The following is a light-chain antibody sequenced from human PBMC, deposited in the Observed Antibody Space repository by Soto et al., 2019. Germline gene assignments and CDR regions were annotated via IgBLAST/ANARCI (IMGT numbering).Light chain of an antibody. J-gene: IGLJ2*01. CDR3: QTWGTGLYVV. CDR2: LNSDGSH. CDR1: SGHSSYA. V-gene: IGLV4-69*01. Sequence: QPVLTQSPSASASLGASVKLTYTLSSGHSSYAIAWHQQQPEKGPRYLMRLNSDGSHSKGDGIPDRFSGSSSGAERYLTISSLQSEDEADYYCQTWGTGLYVVFGGGTKLTVL.